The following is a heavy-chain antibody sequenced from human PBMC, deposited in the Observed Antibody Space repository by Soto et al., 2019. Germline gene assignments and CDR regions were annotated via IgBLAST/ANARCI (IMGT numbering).Heavy chain of an antibody. Sequence: GGSLRLSCAASGFTFSDYYMSWIRQAPGKGLEWVSYISSSGSTIYYADSVKGRFTISRDNAKNSLYLQMNSLRAEDTAVYYCARDGNPGGLSGYDYADAFDIWGQGTMVTVPS. CDR3: ARDGNPGGLSGYDYADAFDI. CDR1: GFTFSDYY. CDR2: ISSSGSTI. V-gene: IGHV3-11*01. J-gene: IGHJ3*02. D-gene: IGHD5-12*01.